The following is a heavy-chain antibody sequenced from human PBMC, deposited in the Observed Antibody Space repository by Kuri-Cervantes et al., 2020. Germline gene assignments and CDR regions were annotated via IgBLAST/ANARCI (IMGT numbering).Heavy chain of an antibody. CDR3: ARSGGSPKNYYYYMDV. D-gene: IGHD2-15*01. J-gene: IGHJ6*03. V-gene: IGHV4-34*01. CDR1: GGSFSGYY. Sequence: SQTLSLTCAVYGGSFSGYYWSWIRQPPGKGLEWIGEINHSGSTNYNPSLKSRVTISVDKSKNQCSLKLSSVTAADTAVYYCARSGGSPKNYYYYMDVWGKGTTVTVSS. CDR2: INHSGST.